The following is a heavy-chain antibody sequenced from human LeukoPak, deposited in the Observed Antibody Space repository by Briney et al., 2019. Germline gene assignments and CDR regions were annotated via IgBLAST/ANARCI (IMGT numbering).Heavy chain of an antibody. CDR2: IIPIFGTA. CDR3: AWNRGYYYYMDV. CDR1: GGTSSSYA. Sequence: SVKVSCKASGGTSSSYAISWVRQAPGQGLEWMGGIIPIFGTANYAQKFQGRVTITADKSTSTAYMELSSLRSEDTAVYYCAWNRGYYYYMDVWGKGTTVTVSS. V-gene: IGHV1-69*06. D-gene: IGHD1-1*01. J-gene: IGHJ6*03.